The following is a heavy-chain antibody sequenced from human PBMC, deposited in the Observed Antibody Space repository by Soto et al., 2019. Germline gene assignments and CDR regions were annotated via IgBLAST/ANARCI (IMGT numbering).Heavy chain of an antibody. D-gene: IGHD3-10*01. CDR2: IYHSGST. J-gene: IGHJ3*02. CDR3: ARVPHYYGSGSYHAFDI. Sequence: QLQLQESGSGLVKPSQTLSLTCAVSGGSISSGGYSWSWIRQPPGKGLEWIGYIYHSGSTYYNPSLKSRVTISVDRSKNQFSLKLSSVTAADTAVYYCARVPHYYGSGSYHAFDIWGQGTMVTVSS. CDR1: GGSISSGGYS. V-gene: IGHV4-30-2*01.